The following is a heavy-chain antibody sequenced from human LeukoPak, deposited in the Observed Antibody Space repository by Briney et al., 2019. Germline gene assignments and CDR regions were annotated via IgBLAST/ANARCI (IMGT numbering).Heavy chain of an antibody. Sequence: ASVKVSCKASGYTFTSYGISWVRQAPGQGLEWMGWINPNSGGTNYAQKFQGRVTMTRDTSISTAYMELSRLRSDDTAVYYCARGVRDSSGYYPNYYYYMDVWGKGTTVTVSS. CDR2: INPNSGGT. D-gene: IGHD3-22*01. CDR3: ARGVRDSSGYYPNYYYYMDV. V-gene: IGHV1-2*02. J-gene: IGHJ6*03. CDR1: GYTFTSYG.